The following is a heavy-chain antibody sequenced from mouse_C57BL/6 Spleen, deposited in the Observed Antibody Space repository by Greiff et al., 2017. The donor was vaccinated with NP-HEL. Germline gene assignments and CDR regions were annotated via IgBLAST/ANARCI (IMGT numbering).Heavy chain of an antibody. J-gene: IGHJ2*01. Sequence: VQLQESGAELVRPGASVTLSCKASGYTFTDYEMHWVKQTPVHGLEWIGAIDPETGGTAYNQKFKGKAILTADKSSSTAYMELRSLTSEDSAVYYCTSNWVYYFDYWGQGTTLTVSS. CDR3: TSNWVYYFDY. D-gene: IGHD4-1*01. CDR1: GYTFTDYE. V-gene: IGHV1-15*01. CDR2: IDPETGGT.